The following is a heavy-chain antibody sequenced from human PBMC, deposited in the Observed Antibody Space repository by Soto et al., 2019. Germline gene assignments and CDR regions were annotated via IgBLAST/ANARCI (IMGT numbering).Heavy chain of an antibody. CDR3: ARADCGGQCACDF. Sequence: PGGSLRLSCAASGFTFRSYGIHWVRQARGKGLEWVAGIWYDGTVKNYADSVKGRFSISRDNSQNTVYLQMNTLRAEDTAVYYCARADCGGQCACDFWGQGTLVTVSS. D-gene: IGHD2-21*01. CDR2: IWYDGTVK. J-gene: IGHJ4*02. V-gene: IGHV3-33*01. CDR1: GFTFRSYG.